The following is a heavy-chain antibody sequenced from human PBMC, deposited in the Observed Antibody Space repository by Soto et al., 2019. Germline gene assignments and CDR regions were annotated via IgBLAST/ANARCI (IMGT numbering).Heavy chain of an antibody. CDR1: GFTFSDYY. CDR2: ISSSGSTI. J-gene: IGHJ6*02. CDR3: ARDLPSYYYGSGSYYKPHGMDV. Sequence: GGSLRLSCAASGFTFSDYYMSWIRQAPGKGLEWVSYISSSGSTIYYADSVKGRFTISRDNAKNSLYLQMNSLRAEDTAVYYCARDLPSYYYGSGSYYKPHGMDVWGQGTTVTSP. D-gene: IGHD3-10*01. V-gene: IGHV3-11*01.